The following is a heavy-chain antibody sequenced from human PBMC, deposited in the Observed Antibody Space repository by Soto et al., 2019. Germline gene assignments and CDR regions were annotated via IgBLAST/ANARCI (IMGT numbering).Heavy chain of an antibody. J-gene: IGHJ4*02. CDR1: GFTFSDYY. V-gene: IGHV3-11*06. CDR3: ARDRRMVRGAIPFDY. Sequence: QVQLVESGGGLVKPGGSLRLSCAASGFTFSDYYMSWIRQAPGKGLEWVSYISSSSSYTNYADSVKGRFTISRDNAKNSLYLQMNSLRAEDTAVYYCARDRRMVRGAIPFDYWGQGTLVTVSS. D-gene: IGHD3-10*01. CDR2: ISSSSSYT.